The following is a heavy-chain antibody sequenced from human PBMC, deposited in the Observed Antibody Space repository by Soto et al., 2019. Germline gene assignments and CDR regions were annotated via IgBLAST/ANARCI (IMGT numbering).Heavy chain of an antibody. Sequence: QLQLQESGPGLVKPSQTLSLTCTVSGDSISSGDNSWSWIRQPPGKGLEWIGYIYYSGRTYYKPSLKSRVTMSVDTSNDQFSLTLTSVTAADAAVYYCARGGGFDSWGRGILVTVSS. D-gene: IGHD3-16*01. CDR2: IYYSGRT. V-gene: IGHV4-30-4*01. CDR3: ARGGGFDS. J-gene: IGHJ4*02. CDR1: GDSISSGDNS.